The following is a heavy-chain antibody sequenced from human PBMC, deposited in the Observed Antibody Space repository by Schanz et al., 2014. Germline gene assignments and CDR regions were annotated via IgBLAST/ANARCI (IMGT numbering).Heavy chain of an antibody. V-gene: IGHV3-23*04. Sequence: EVRLVESGGGLVEPGGSLRLSCAGSELTLSTHAMTWVRQAPGKGLEWVSTVTTGGGAFYADSVKGRFTVSRDNSKNALYLQMNSLRAEDTAVYYCARSGYFTFREFDYWAQGTLVTVSS. D-gene: IGHD3-3*01. J-gene: IGHJ4*02. CDR3: ARSGYFTFREFDY. CDR1: ELTLSTHA. CDR2: VTTGGGA.